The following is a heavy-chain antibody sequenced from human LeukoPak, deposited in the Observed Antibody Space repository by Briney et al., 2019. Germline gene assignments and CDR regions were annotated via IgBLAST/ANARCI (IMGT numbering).Heavy chain of an antibody. V-gene: IGHV4-4*07. J-gene: IGHJ4*02. Sequence: SETLSLTCTVSAGSVSSHFWSWIRQPAGKGLEWIGRIYTSGSTNYNPSLKSRVTISVDTSKNQFSLNLSSVTAADTAVYYCARQHYYDSGGFSTYFDYWGQGTLVTVSS. CDR2: IYTSGST. D-gene: IGHD3-22*01. CDR1: AGSVSSHF. CDR3: ARQHYYDSGGFSTYFDY.